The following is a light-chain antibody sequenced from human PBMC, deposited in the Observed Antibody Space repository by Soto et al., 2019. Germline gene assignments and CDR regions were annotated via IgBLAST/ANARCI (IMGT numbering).Light chain of an antibody. J-gene: IGKJ1*01. CDR2: KAS. CDR3: QQYESFPRT. V-gene: IGKV1-5*03. Sequence: DIQMTQSPSTLSASVGDRVTITCRASQSINNWLAWYQQKPGKAPKLLIYKASSLESGAPSRFSGSGSGTEFTLSISSLQPDDFATYSCQQYESFPRTFGQGTKVEIK. CDR1: QSINNW.